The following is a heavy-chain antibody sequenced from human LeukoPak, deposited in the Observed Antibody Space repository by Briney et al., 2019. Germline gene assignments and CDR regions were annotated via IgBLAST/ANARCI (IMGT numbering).Heavy chain of an antibody. V-gene: IGHV4-39*01. CDR1: GGSISSSSYY. Sequence: SETLSLTCTVSGGSISSSSYYWGWIRQPPGKGLEWIGSIYYSGSIYYNPSLKSRVTISVDTSKNQFSLKLSSVTAADTAVYYCASQIVVVPAAIDYWGQGTLVTVSS. J-gene: IGHJ4*02. CDR3: ASQIVVVPAAIDY. D-gene: IGHD2-2*01. CDR2: IYYSGSI.